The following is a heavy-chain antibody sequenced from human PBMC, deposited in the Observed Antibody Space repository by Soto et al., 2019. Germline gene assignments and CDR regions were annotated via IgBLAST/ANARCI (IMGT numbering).Heavy chain of an antibody. CDR1: GGSFSGYY. Sequence: SETLSLTCAVYGGSFSGYYWSWIRQPPGKGLEWIGEINHSGSTNYNPSLKSRVTISVDTSKNQFSLKLSSVTAADTAVYYCARTPPGTTPHYLDYWGQGTLVTVSS. V-gene: IGHV4-34*01. CDR3: ARTPPGTTPHYLDY. J-gene: IGHJ4*02. D-gene: IGHD1-1*01. CDR2: INHSGST.